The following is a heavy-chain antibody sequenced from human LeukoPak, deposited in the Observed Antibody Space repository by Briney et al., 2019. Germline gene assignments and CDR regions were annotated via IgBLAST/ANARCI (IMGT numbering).Heavy chain of an antibody. D-gene: IGHD1-26*01. CDR1: GYSFTGYG. Sequence: ASVKVSCKASGYSFTGYGISWVRQAPGQGLEWMGWVSAYNGNTDYAQKFQGRVTMTTDTSTTTAYMELRSLKSDDTAVYYCARGPLSGSYGDYWGQGTLVTVSS. CDR2: VSAYNGNT. V-gene: IGHV1-18*01. J-gene: IGHJ4*02. CDR3: ARGPLSGSYGDY.